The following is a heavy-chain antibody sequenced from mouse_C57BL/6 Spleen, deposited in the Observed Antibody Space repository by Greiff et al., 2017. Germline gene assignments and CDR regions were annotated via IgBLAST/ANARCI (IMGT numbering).Heavy chain of an antibody. V-gene: IGHV5-12*01. Sequence: EVKLVESGGGLVQPGGSLKLSCAASGFTFSDYYMYWVRQTPEKRLEWVAYISNGGGNTYYPDTVKGRFTISRDNAKNTLYLQMSRLKSEDTAMYYCARHGYGRGFAYWGQGTLVTVSA. CDR1: GFTFSDYY. D-gene: IGHD1-1*01. J-gene: IGHJ3*01. CDR2: ISNGGGNT. CDR3: ARHGYGRGFAY.